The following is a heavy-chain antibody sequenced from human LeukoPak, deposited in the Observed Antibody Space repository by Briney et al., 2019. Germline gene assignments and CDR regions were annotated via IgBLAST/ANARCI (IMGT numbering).Heavy chain of an antibody. Sequence: SETLSLTCTVSGGSISSYYWSWIRQPAGKGLEWIGRIYTSGSTNYNPSLKRRVTMSVDTSKNQLPLKLSSVTAADTAVYYCARLDLSGWPFDYWGQGTLVTVSS. CDR1: GGSISSYY. V-gene: IGHV4-4*07. CDR3: ARLDLSGWPFDY. CDR2: IYTSGST. D-gene: IGHD6-19*01. J-gene: IGHJ4*02.